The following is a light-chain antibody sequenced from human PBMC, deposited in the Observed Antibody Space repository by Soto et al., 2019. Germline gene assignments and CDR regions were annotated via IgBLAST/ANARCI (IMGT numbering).Light chain of an antibody. V-gene: IGKV3-11*01. J-gene: IGKJ4*01. CDR1: QSLSNY. Sequence: IVLTQSPATLSLSPGERAILSCRASQSLSNYLAWYQQKPGQAPRLLIYDTSNRATGIPARFSGSGSGTDFTLTISSLEPEDFAVYYCQHRRRWPLTFGGGTKVEIK. CDR2: DTS. CDR3: QHRRRWPLT.